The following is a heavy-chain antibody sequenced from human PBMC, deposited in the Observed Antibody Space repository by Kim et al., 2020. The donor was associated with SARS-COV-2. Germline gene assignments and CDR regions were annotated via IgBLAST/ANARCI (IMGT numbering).Heavy chain of an antibody. V-gene: IGHV1-46*01. CDR2: INPSDGSA. D-gene: IGHD3-10*01. Sequence: ASVKVSCKASGYTFTSYYIHWVRQAPGQGLEWMGIINPSDGSATYTQKFQGRVTMTRDTSTSTVYLELSSLRSEDTALYYCARPYYHGSGSPPCFWGQGTPVTVSS. CDR1: GYTFTSYY. J-gene: IGHJ4*02. CDR3: ARPYYHGSGSPPCF.